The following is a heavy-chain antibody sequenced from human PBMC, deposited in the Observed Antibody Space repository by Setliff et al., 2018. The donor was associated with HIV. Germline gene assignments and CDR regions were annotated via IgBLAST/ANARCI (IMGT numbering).Heavy chain of an antibody. V-gene: IGHV4-34*01. J-gene: IGHJ4*02. D-gene: IGHD3-3*01. CDR1: GGSLSSFS. CDR3: ARVTRFLESFSTKNYFDY. CDR2: VDHSGKS. Sequence: SETLSLTCAVYGGSLSSFSWTWIRQAPGKGLEWIGEVDHSGKSKENPSLRSRVSISVDTSKNQFSLKLSSVTAADTAVYYCARVTRFLESFSTKNYFDYWGQGTLVTVSS.